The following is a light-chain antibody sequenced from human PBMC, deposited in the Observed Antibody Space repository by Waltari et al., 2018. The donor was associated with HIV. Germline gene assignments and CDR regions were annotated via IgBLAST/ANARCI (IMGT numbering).Light chain of an antibody. J-gene: IGKJ4*01. Sequence: IQMTHSRSSVSSSVRDRVTITCRASQGISNWFACYQQKPGKAPKLLIHSASRLQSGVTSRFSGSGSGTNFTLIISILQPEDFATYYCQQAHSLLTFGGGTRVDIK. CDR1: QGISNW. CDR3: QQAHSLLT. V-gene: IGKV1D-12*01. CDR2: SAS.